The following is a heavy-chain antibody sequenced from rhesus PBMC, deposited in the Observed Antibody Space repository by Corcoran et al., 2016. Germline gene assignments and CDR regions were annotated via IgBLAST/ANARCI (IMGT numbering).Heavy chain of an antibody. D-gene: IGHD2-15*01. J-gene: IGHJ4*01. Sequence: QVQLQESGPAVVTPSETLSLNCAVSGGSISNYFWWRWIRQSPGKGLEWIGGIYGIGGTTEYNPFLKSRVSMSMDTSKNQLSLKVTSVTAADTAVYYCASTDCSNSDCSSGDYWGQGVLVTVSS. CDR1: GGSISNYFW. CDR2: IYGIGGTT. CDR3: ASTDCSNSDCSSGDY. V-gene: IGHV4-93*02.